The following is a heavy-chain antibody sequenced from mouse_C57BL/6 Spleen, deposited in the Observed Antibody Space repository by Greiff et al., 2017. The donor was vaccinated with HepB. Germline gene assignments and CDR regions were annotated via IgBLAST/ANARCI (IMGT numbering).Heavy chain of an antibody. J-gene: IGHJ2*01. CDR2: IDPSDSYT. V-gene: IGHV1-69*01. Sequence: QVQLQQSGAELVMPGASVKLSCKASGYTFTSYWMHWVKQRPGQGLEWIGEIDPSDSYTNYNQKFKGKSTLTVDKSSSTAYMQLSSLTSEDSAVYYCARRSYGSSPHFDYWGQGTTLTVSS. CDR1: GYTFTSYW. CDR3: ARRSYGSSPHFDY. D-gene: IGHD1-1*01.